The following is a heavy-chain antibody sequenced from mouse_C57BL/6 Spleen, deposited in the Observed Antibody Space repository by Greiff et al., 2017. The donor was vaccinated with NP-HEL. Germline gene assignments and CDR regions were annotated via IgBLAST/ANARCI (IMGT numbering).Heavy chain of an antibody. Sequence: EVQLQQSGPELVKPGASVKIPCKASGYTFTDYNMDWVKQSPGQSLEWIGDINPNNGGTIYNQKFKGKATLTVDKSSSTAYMELRSLTSEDTAVYYCARLGRDYGSPYFDYWGQGTTLTVSS. V-gene: IGHV1-18*01. J-gene: IGHJ2*01. CDR1: GYTFTDYN. CDR2: INPNNGGT. D-gene: IGHD1-1*01. CDR3: ARLGRDYGSPYFDY.